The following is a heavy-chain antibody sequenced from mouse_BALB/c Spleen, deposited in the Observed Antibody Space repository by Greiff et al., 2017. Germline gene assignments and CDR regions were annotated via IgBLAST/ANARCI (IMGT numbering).Heavy chain of an antibody. V-gene: IGHV3-6*02. J-gene: IGHJ3*01. CDR2: ISYDGSN. CDR3: ARRGYRYDEIAY. D-gene: IGHD2-14*01. CDR1: GYSITSGYY. Sequence: EVQLQESGPGLVKPSQSLSLTCSVTGYSITSGYYWNWIRQFPGTKLEWMGYISYDGSNNYNPSLKNRISITRDTSKNQFFLKLNSVTTEDTATYYCARRGYRYDEIAYWGQGTLVTVSA.